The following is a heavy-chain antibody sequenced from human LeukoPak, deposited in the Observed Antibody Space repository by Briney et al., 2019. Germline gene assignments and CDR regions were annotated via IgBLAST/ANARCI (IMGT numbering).Heavy chain of an antibody. J-gene: IGHJ4*02. CDR2: ISPNSGGT. CDR1: GYTFTGYN. D-gene: IGHD6-19*01. V-gene: IGHV1-2*02. Sequence: VASVKVSCKASGYTFTGYNMHWVRQAPGQGLEWMGWISPNSGGTNYAQKFQGRVTMTRDTSISTAYMELSRLRSDDTAMYCCARDMTMAGEVPQYWGQGTLVTVSS. CDR3: ARDMTMAGEVPQY.